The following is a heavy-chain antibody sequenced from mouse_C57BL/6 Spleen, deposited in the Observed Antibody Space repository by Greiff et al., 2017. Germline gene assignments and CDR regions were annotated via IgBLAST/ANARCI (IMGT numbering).Heavy chain of an antibody. CDR1: GYSFTSYY. V-gene: IGHV1-66*01. CDR2: IYPGSGNT. J-gene: IGHJ4*01. CDR3: ASPYYYGSSYNYAMDY. Sequence: QVQLKQSGPELVKPGASVKISCKASGYSFTSYYIHWVKQRPGQGLEWIGWIYPGSGNTKYNEKFKGKATLTADTSSSTAYMQLSSLTSEDSAVYYCASPYYYGSSYNYAMDYWGQGTSVTVSS. D-gene: IGHD1-1*01.